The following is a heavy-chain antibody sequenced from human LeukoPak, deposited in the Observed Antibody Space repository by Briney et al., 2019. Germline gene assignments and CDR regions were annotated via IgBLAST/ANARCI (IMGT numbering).Heavy chain of an antibody. V-gene: IGHV3-11*04. CDR3: AKEWSAFDI. J-gene: IGHJ3*02. CDR1: GLTVTDYY. D-gene: IGHD2-15*01. CDR2: IGGSASSI. Sequence: GGSLRLSCAASGLTVTDYYMHWIRQAPGKGLEWVSFIGGSASSIYYADSVKGRFTISRDNAKNSLYLQMNSLRAEDTAVYYCAKEWSAFDIWGQGTMVTVSS.